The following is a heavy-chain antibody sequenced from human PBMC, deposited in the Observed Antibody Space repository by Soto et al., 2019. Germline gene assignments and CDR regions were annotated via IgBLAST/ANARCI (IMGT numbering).Heavy chain of an antibody. Sequence: ASVKVSCKASGYTFTSYYMHWVRQAPGQGLEWMGIINPSGGSTSYAQKFQGRVTMTRDTSTSTVYMELSSLRSEDTAVYYCAREGPVYCSSTSCGPDDAFDIWGQGTMVTVSS. V-gene: IGHV1-46*01. CDR1: GYTFTSYY. J-gene: IGHJ3*02. D-gene: IGHD2-2*01. CDR3: AREGPVYCSSTSCGPDDAFDI. CDR2: INPSGGST.